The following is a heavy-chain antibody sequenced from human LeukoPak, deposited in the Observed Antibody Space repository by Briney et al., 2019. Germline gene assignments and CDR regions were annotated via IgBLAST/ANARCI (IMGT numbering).Heavy chain of an antibody. J-gene: IGHJ3*02. Sequence: SETLSLICTVSGGSINNSYWNWIRQPPGKRLEWIGYIFYSGNTNYNPSLKSRVTISVDTSKNQFSLKLISVTAADTAMYYCARDSPYYDYLWGSYRDVADAFDIWGQGTMVTVSS. V-gene: IGHV4-59*01. CDR3: ARDSPYYDYLWGSYRDVADAFDI. CDR1: GGSINNSY. D-gene: IGHD3-16*02. CDR2: IFYSGNT.